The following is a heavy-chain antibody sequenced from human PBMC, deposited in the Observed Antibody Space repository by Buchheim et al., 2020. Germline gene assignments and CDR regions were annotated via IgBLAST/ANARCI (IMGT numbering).Heavy chain of an antibody. D-gene: IGHD3-22*01. CDR3: ARAWGYYDSSGYSDY. J-gene: IGHJ4*02. Sequence: QVQLVEPGGGVVQPGRSLRLSCAASGFTFSSYAMHWVRQAPGKGLEWVAVISYDGSNKYYADSVKGRFTISRDNSKNTLYLQMNSLRAEDTAVYYCARAWGYYDSSGYSDYWGKGTL. CDR1: GFTFSSYA. CDR2: ISYDGSNK. V-gene: IGHV3-30*04.